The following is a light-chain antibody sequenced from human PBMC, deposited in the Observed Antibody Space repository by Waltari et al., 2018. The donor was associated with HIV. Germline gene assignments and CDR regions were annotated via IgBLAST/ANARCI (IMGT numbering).Light chain of an antibody. Sequence: DIVFTQSAVTLSLFPRDSATLTCRASQSASSSYLAWYQQKPGQAPRLPIYCASCRATGMPDRFSGSGSGTDFTLTISRLEPGDVAVYYCQQYGSSPRTFGQGTKLEIK. J-gene: IGKJ2*01. CDR2: CAS. V-gene: IGKV3-20*01. CDR1: QSASSSY. CDR3: QQYGSSPRT.